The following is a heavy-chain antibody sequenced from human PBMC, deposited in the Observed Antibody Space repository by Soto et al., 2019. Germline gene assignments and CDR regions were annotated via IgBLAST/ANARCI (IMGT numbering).Heavy chain of an antibody. Sequence: SETLSLTCAVYGGSFSGYYWSWIRQPPGKGLEWIGEINHSGSTNYNPSLKSRVTISVDTSKNQFSLKLSSVTAADTAVYYCARAGAYIEYCSGGSCYSAGAFDIWGQGTMVTVSS. V-gene: IGHV4-34*01. CDR3: ARAGAYIEYCSGGSCYSAGAFDI. J-gene: IGHJ3*02. D-gene: IGHD2-15*01. CDR2: INHSGST. CDR1: GGSFSGYY.